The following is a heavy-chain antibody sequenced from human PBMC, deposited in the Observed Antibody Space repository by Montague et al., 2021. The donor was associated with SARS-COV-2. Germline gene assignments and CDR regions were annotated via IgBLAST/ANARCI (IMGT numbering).Heavy chain of an antibody. CDR2: IFQSGTT. Sequence: SETLSLTCSVSGGSISTYYWTWIRQPPGKGLEWIGNIFQSGTTYYNPSLERRSTMSVDTSKNQFSLKLSSVTAADTAVYYCAREHWENYYDFWGGTNLASDYPYYGMDVWGQGTTVTVSS. J-gene: IGHJ6*02. CDR3: AREHWENYYDFWGGTNLASDYPYYGMDV. D-gene: IGHD3-3*01. V-gene: IGHV4-59*04. CDR1: GGSISTYY.